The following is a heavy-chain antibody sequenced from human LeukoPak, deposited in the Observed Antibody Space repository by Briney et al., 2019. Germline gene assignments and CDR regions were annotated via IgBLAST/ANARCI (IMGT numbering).Heavy chain of an antibody. CDR1: GGSISSHY. J-gene: IGHJ4*02. CDR2: IYYSGST. Sequence: SETLTLTCTVSGGSISSHYWSWIQQPPGKGLEWIGYIYYSGSTNYNPSLKSRVTISVDTSKNQFSLKLSSVTAADTAVYYCARGGERYLRYYFDYWGQGTLVTVSS. V-gene: IGHV4-59*11. D-gene: IGHD1-26*01. CDR3: ARGGERYLRYYFDY.